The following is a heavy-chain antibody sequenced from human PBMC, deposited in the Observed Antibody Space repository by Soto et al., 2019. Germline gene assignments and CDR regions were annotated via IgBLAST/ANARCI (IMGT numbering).Heavy chain of an antibody. CDR2: IIVSHGRP. CDR3: AREPEDGVPGDF. D-gene: IGHD2-8*01. J-gene: IGHJ4*02. Sequence: VQLVQSGAAVKEPGASVKVSCKASGYTFTSHTIHWARQAPGQGLEWMGWIIVSHGRPRIAPQFQGRVTFTTDTSATTAYMELNSLTAEDTAVYFCAREPEDGVPGDFWGQVTLVVVSS. V-gene: IGHV1-3*01. CDR1: GYTFTSHT.